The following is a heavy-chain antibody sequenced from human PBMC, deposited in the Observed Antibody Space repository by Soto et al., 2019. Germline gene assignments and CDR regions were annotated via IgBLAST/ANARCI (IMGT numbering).Heavy chain of an antibody. CDR3: ARERGVVVPAAIEDAFDI. CDR1: GGTFSSYA. Sequence: GASVKVSCKAPGGTFSSYAISWVRQAPGQGLEWMGGIIPIFGTANYAQKFQGRVTITADESTSAAYMELSSLRSEDTAVYYCARERGVVVPAAIEDAFDIWGQGTMVTVSS. V-gene: IGHV1-69*13. CDR2: IIPIFGTA. J-gene: IGHJ3*02. D-gene: IGHD2-2*02.